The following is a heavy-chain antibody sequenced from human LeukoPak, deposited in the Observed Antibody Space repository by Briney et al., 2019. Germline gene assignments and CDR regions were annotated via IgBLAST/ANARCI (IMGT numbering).Heavy chain of an antibody. CDR1: GGSISSSSKF. CDR2: LHPSTTN. Sequence: SETLSLTCTVSGGSISSSSKFWGWIRQPPGKGLEWIGSLHPSTTNYYNPSLRSRVGVSVDTYRNQFYLKLSYVTAADSAVYFCARHDDLPSNSQHDGFDVWGQGTMVTVSS. J-gene: IGHJ3*01. V-gene: IGHV4-39*01. CDR3: ARHDDLPSNSQHDGFDV. D-gene: IGHD4-11*01.